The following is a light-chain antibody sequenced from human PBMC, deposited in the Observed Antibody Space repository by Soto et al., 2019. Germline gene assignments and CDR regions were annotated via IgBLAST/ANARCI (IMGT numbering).Light chain of an antibody. J-gene: IGKJ3*01. CDR1: QTINDNF. CDR2: GAS. V-gene: IGKV3-20*01. Sequence: DIVLTQSPGTLSLSPGERATLSCRASQTINDNFLAWYQQKPGQSPRLLISGASIRAPGIPYRFSGSGSETDFTLTVSRLEPADFPFDYCQQYGNTTEISFGPGTKVDIK. CDR3: QQYGNTTEIS.